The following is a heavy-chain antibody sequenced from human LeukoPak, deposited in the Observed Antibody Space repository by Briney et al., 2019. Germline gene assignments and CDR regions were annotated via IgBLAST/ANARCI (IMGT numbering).Heavy chain of an antibody. V-gene: IGHV4-59*01. D-gene: IGHD2-2*01. J-gene: IGHJ4*02. CDR3: ARDLRGNSCYDY. Sequence: SETLSLTCTVSGGSMSSYYWRWIRQTPGKGLEWIGYIYYSGSTNYNPSLKSRVTISVDTSKNQFSLKLSSVTAADTAVYYCARDLRGNSCYDYWGQGTLVIVSS. CDR1: GGSMSSYY. CDR2: IYYSGST.